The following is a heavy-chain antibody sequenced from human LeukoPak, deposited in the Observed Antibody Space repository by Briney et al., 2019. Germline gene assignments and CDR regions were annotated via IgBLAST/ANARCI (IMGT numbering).Heavy chain of an antibody. V-gene: IGHV1-18*01. CDR2: INAYNGKT. J-gene: IGHJ4*02. D-gene: IGHD5-12*01. CDR3: ARDRERVVATMGYY. Sequence: GASVKVSCKASGYTFTSYGISWVRQAPGQGLEWMGWINAYNGKTNYAQKLQGRVTMTTDTSTSTAYMELRSLRSDDTAVYYCARDRERVVATMGYYWGQGTLVTVSS. CDR1: GYTFTSYG.